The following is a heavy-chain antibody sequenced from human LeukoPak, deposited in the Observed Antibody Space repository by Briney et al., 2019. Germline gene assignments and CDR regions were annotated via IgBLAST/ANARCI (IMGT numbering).Heavy chain of an antibody. CDR1: GFIFDDYA. CDR3: AKEGWRDFKYDYVWGSYRPPHNWFDP. Sequence: AGGSLRLSCAASGFIFDDYAMHWVRQAPGKGLEWVSGISWNSGSIGYADSVKGRFTISRDNSKNTLYLQMNSLRAEDTAVYYCAKEGWRDFKYDYVWGSYRPPHNWFDPWGQGTLVTVSS. J-gene: IGHJ5*02. V-gene: IGHV3-9*01. D-gene: IGHD3-16*02. CDR2: ISWNSGSI.